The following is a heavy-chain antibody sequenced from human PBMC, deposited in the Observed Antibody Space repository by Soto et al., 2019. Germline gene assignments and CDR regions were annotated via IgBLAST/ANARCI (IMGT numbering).Heavy chain of an antibody. CDR1: GYTFSSYG. D-gene: IGHD3-9*01. CDR2: ISPYDGNR. J-gene: IGHJ6*02. Sequence: QAQLMQSGAEVKRPGASVKVSCRSSGYTFSSYGISWVRQAPGQGLEWLGWISPYDGNRNYAQTLQGRVYMTTDTSPNTAYMELRSLRVDDTAKYYCARGGYYDSSGSRNYHYYGMKVWGQGTTVTVSS. CDR3: ARGGYYDSSGSRNYHYYGMKV. V-gene: IGHV1-18*04.